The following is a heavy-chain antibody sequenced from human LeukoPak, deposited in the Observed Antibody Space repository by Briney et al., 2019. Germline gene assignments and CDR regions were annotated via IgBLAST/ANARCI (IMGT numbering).Heavy chain of an antibody. V-gene: IGHV1-18*01. J-gene: IGHJ4*02. D-gene: IGHD3-22*01. Sequence: ASVKVSCKASGYIFTSYGISWMRQAPGRGLEWMGWISGYNGHTKYAQKVQARVTMTTDTSTSTAYMELRSLRSDDTAVYYCARDLTHRRNYDNSGYQIVPAFWGQGTLVTVSS. CDR3: ARDLTHRRNYDNSGYQIVPAF. CDR1: GYIFTSYG. CDR2: ISGYNGHT.